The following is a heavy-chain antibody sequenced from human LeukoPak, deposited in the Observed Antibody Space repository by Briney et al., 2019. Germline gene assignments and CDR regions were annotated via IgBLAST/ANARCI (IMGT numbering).Heavy chain of an antibody. CDR1: GFTFSSYA. D-gene: IGHD3-9*01. V-gene: IGHV3-23*01. CDR2: ISGSGDRT. Sequence: GGSLRLSCAASGFTFSSYAMNWVRQAPGKGLEWVSGISGSGDRTYYADSVKGRFTISRDNSKNTLYLQMNSLGAEDTAAYFCAKDTDIYYYYYDMDVWGQGTTVTVSS. J-gene: IGHJ6*02. CDR3: AKDTDIYYYYYDMDV.